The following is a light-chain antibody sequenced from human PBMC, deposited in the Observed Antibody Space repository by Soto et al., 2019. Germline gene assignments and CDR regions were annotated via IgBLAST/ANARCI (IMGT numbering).Light chain of an antibody. CDR1: SSDVGGYNY. J-gene: IGLJ1*01. CDR3: SSYTTSNTRQIV. Sequence: QSVLTQPASVSGSPGQSITISCTGTSSDVGGYNYVSWYQHHPGKAPKLMIFDVSNRPSGVSNRFSGSKSGNTASLTISGLQPEDEADYYCSSYTTSNTRQIVFGTGPKLTVL. CDR2: DVS. V-gene: IGLV2-14*03.